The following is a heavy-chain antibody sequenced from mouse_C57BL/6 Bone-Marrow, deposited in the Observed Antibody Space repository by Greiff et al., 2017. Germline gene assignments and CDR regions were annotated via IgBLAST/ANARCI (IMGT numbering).Heavy chain of an antibody. V-gene: IGHV7-1*01. CDR1: GFTFSDFY. Sequence: EVMLVESGGGLVQSGRSLRLSCATSGFTFSDFYMEWVRQAPGKGLEWIAASRNKANDYTTEYSASVKGRFIVSRDTSQSILYLQLNALRAEHTAIYYCARDGPTVVALDYWGQGTSVTVSS. CDR2: SRNKANDYTT. J-gene: IGHJ4*01. D-gene: IGHD1-1*01. CDR3: ARDGPTVVALDY.